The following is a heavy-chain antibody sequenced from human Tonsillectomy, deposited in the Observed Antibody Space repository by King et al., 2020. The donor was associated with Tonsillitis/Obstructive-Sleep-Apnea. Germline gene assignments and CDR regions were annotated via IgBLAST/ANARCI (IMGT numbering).Heavy chain of an antibody. J-gene: IGHJ4*02. CDR2: INHTGNT. D-gene: IGHD4-17*01. CDR3: AGGDYGDSYYLDY. Sequence: GLEWIGEINHTGNTNYNPSLKSRVTMSVDMSKNQFSLKLSSVTAADTAVYYCAGGDYGDSYYLDYWGQGTLVTVSS. V-gene: IGHV4-34*01.